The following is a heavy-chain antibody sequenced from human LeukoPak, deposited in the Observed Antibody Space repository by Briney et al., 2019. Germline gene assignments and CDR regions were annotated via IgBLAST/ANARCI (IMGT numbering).Heavy chain of an antibody. CDR1: GFIFSSYD. J-gene: IGHJ4*02. D-gene: IGHD3-22*01. CDR2: ISGSGGST. CDR3: ANTYYYDSSDYFDY. V-gene: IGHV3-23*01. Sequence: GGSLRLSCAASGFIFSSYDMNWVRQAPGKGLEWVSAISGSGGSTYYADSVKGRFTISRDNSKNTLYLQMNSLRAEDTAVYYCANTYYYDSSDYFDYWGQGTLVTVSS.